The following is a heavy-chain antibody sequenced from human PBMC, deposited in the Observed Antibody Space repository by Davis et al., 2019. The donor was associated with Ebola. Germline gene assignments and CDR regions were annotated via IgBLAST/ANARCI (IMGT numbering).Heavy chain of an antibody. J-gene: IGHJ4*02. CDR2: ISGSATST. CDR1: GFTFYRYE. CDR3: ARNAEEDLIGVLIMVNYLDY. V-gene: IGHV3-48*03. Sequence: GESLKISCAASGFTFYRYEMNWVRQAPGKGLEWVSYISGSATSTFYADSVKGRFTISRDNARDSLYLQMNGLRVEDRAVYYCARNAEEDLIGVLIMVNYLDYWGQGIRVTVSS. D-gene: IGHD3-3*01.